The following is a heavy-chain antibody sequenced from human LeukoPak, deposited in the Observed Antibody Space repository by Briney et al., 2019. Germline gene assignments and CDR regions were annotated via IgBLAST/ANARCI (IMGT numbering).Heavy chain of an antibody. CDR3: ARDPMDISRWANAFDI. CDR1: GFTFVNYG. V-gene: IGHV3-30*03. CDR2: ISYNGIKK. Sequence: GGSLRLSCAASGFTFVNYGFHWVRQAPGKALEWVAFISYNGIKKYADSVKGRFTISRDNSKNTLYLQMNGLRPEDTAVYYCARDPMDISRWANAFDIWGQGTMVTVSS. J-gene: IGHJ3*02. D-gene: IGHD2-2*03.